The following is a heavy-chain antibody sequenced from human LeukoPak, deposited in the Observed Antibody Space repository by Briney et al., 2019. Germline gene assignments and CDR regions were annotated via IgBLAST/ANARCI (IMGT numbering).Heavy chain of an antibody. CDR2: ISSSGSTI. CDR1: GFTFSSYE. J-gene: IGHJ4*02. Sequence: GGSLRLSCAASGFTFSSYEMNWVRQAPGKGLEWVSYISSSGSTIYYADSVKGRFTISRDNAKNSLYLQMNSLRAEDTAVYYCAKPQWVYSSTSLGYWGQGTLVTVSS. CDR3: AKPQWVYSSTSLGY. D-gene: IGHD6-19*01. V-gene: IGHV3-48*03.